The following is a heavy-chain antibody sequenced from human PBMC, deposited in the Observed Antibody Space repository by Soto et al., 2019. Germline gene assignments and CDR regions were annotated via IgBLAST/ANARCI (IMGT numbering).Heavy chain of an antibody. D-gene: IGHD3-22*01. CDR1: GYTFTSYG. Sequence: QVRLVQSGAEVKKPGASVKVSCKASGYTFTSYGISWVRQAPGQGLEWMGWISAYNGNTNYAQKLQGRVTMTTDTSTSTAYMELRSLRSDDTAVYYCARDGHLYYYDSSGYPGFIDYWGQGTLVTVSS. V-gene: IGHV1-18*04. CDR3: ARDGHLYYYDSSGYPGFIDY. CDR2: ISAYNGNT. J-gene: IGHJ4*02.